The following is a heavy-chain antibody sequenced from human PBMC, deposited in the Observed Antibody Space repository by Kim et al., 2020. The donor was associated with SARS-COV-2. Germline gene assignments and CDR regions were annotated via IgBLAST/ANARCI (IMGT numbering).Heavy chain of an antibody. D-gene: IGHD6-25*01. CDR1: GGSITDTSYY. J-gene: IGHJ4*02. CDR2: IYHSGRT. CDR3: ARDTRGFSGYSIDY. V-gene: IGHV4-39*07. Sequence: SETLSLTCTVSGGSITDTSYYWGWIRQPPGKGLEWIGTIYHSGRTYYTPSLKSRVTISVDTSRKQFSLKLTSVTAADTAIYYCARDTRGFSGYSIDYWGQGTLVTVSS.